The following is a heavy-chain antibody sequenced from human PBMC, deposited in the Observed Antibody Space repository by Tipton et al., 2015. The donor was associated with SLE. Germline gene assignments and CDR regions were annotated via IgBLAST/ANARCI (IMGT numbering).Heavy chain of an antibody. Sequence: TLSLTCTVSGYSINSGFYWGWIRQPPGKGLEWIGIIYHSGTTYYNPSLKSRVTISVDTSKNQFSLRLSSVTAADTAVYYCARDFRVDGIGFDPWGQGTLVTVSS. CDR3: ARDFRVDGIGFDP. CDR2: IYHSGTT. D-gene: IGHD5-24*01. J-gene: IGHJ5*02. CDR1: GYSINSGFY. V-gene: IGHV4-38-2*02.